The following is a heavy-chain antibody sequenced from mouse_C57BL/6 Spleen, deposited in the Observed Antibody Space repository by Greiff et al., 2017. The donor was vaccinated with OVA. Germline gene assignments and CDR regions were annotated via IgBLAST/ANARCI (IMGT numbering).Heavy chain of an antibody. V-gene: IGHV1-76*01. CDR3: ARASDYGSSVYYAMDY. Sequence: VQLQQSGAELVRPGASVKLSCKASGYTFTDYYINWVKQRPGQGLEWIARIYPGSGNTYYNEKFKGKATLTAEKSSSTAYMQLSSLTSEDSAVYFCARASDYGSSVYYAMDYWGQGTSVTVSS. CDR2: IYPGSGNT. D-gene: IGHD1-1*01. J-gene: IGHJ4*01. CDR1: GYTFTDYY.